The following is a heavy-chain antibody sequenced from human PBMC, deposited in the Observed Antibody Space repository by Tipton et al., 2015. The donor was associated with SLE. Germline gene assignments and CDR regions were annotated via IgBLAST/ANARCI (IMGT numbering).Heavy chain of an antibody. Sequence: TLSLTCTVSGGSISSGSYYWSWIRQPAGKGLEWIGYIYTSGSTNYNPSLKSRVTISVDTSKNQFSLKLSSVTAADTAVYYCARTGYGDNDAFDIWGQGTMVTVSS. D-gene: IGHD4-17*01. CDR1: GGSISSGSYY. CDR3: ARTGYGDNDAFDI. CDR2: IYTSGST. V-gene: IGHV4-61*09. J-gene: IGHJ3*02.